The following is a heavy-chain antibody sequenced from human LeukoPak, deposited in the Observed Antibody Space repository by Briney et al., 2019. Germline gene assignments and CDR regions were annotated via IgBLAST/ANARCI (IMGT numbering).Heavy chain of an antibody. V-gene: IGHV3-23*01. CDR3: ARPLGYYDSSGYYTTPLDY. CDR1: GFTFSPSA. Sequence: GGSLRLSCAASGFTFSPSAISWVRQAPGKGLQWVSAISGSDRHDTTYYADSVKGRFTISRDNAKNSLYLQMNSLRAEDTAVYYCARPLGYYDSSGYYTTPLDYWGQGTLVTVSS. CDR2: ISGSDRHDTT. J-gene: IGHJ4*02. D-gene: IGHD3-22*01.